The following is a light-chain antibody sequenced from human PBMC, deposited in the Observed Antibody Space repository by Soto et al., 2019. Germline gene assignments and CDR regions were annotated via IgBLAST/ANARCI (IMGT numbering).Light chain of an antibody. CDR3: SSFAGGGNPVP. Sequence: QSVLTQPPSAAGSLGQSVTISCTGTSSDVGGYNYVSWHQQHPGKAPKLMIYEVTKRPSGVPDRFSGSNSGNTAALTVSGLQAEDEANYYCSSFAGGGNPVPVGGGTKVTVL. J-gene: IGLJ2*01. CDR1: SSDVGGYNY. V-gene: IGLV2-8*01. CDR2: EVT.